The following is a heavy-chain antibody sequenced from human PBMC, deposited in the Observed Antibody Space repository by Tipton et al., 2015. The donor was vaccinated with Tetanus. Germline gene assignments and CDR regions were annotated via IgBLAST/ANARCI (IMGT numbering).Heavy chain of an antibody. V-gene: IGHV4-39*02. CDR3: ARHLYGYWFDP. J-gene: IGHJ5*02. Sequence: TFSNHAMSWVRQAPGKGLEWTASIYFEGSTYYSPSLKSRLTIDVDTSQNLFSLKLTSVTAADTAVYFCARHLYGYWFDPWGQGALVTASS. CDR2: IYFEGST. CDR1: TFSNHA. D-gene: IGHD2/OR15-2a*01.